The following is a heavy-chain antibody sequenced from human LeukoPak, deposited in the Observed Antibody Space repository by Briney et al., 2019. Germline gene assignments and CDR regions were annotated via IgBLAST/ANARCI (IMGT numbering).Heavy chain of an antibody. CDR3: VKVTAAGFVDH. D-gene: IGHD6-13*01. CDR1: GFTFDDYA. CDR2: IGWNSGGI. V-gene: IGHV3-9*01. J-gene: IGHJ4*02. Sequence: GGSLRLPCAASGFTFDDYAMHWVRHAPGKGLEWVSGIGWNSGGIVYADSVKGRFTISRDNAKKSLYLQMNSLGAEDTALYYCVKVTAAGFVDHWGQGTLVTVSS.